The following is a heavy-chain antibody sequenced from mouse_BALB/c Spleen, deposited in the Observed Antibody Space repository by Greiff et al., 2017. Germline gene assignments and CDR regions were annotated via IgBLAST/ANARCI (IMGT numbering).Heavy chain of an antibody. V-gene: IGHV3-8*02. D-gene: IGHD2-4*01. CDR2: ISYSGST. J-gene: IGHJ4*01. CDR3: AIRTTMIGAMDY. Sequence: EVQRVESGPSLVKPSQTLSLTCSVTGDSITSGYWNWIRKFPGNKLEYMGYISYSGSTYYNPSLKSRISITRDTSKNKYYLQLNSVTTEDTATYYCAIRTTMIGAMDYWGQGTSVTVSA. CDR1: GDSITSGY.